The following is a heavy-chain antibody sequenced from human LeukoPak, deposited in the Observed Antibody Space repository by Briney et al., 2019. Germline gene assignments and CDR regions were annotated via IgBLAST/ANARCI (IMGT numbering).Heavy chain of an antibody. V-gene: IGHV3-23*01. CDR2: ISTSGDTE. J-gene: IGHJ4*02. CDR1: GFTIPNYG. Sequence: GGSLRLSCAVSGFTIPNYGMSWVRQAPGKGLEWVSAISTSGDTEYYADSVKGRFIISRDTSRNTLYLEVNSLRVEDTALYYCAQAYSSGWYPRWGQGTLVTVSS. CDR3: AQAYSSGWYPR. D-gene: IGHD6-19*01.